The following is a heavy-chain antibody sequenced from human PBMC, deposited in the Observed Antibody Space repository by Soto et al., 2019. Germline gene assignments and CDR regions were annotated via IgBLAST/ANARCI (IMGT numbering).Heavy chain of an antibody. CDR1: GGTFSSYA. J-gene: IGHJ5*02. V-gene: IGHV1-69*13. Sequence: AVKVSCKASGGTFSSYAISWVRQAPGQGLEWMGGIIPIFGTANYAQKFQGRVTITADESTSTAYMELSSLRSEDTAVYYCARDTKYYDSSAENWLDPWGQGTMVTVSS. D-gene: IGHD3-22*01. CDR3: ARDTKYYDSSAENWLDP. CDR2: IIPIFGTA.